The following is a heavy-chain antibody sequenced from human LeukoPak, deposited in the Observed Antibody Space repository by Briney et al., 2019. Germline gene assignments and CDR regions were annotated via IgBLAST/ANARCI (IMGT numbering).Heavy chain of an antibody. J-gene: IGHJ4*02. Sequence: QSGGSLRLSCAASGFPFSSYGMHWVRQAPGKGPEWVAVISHDGSNKYYEDSVKGRFTISRDNSKNTLYLQMNSLSAEDTAVYYCARGAGYNYPYYFDYWGQGTLVTVSS. CDR2: ISHDGSNK. V-gene: IGHV3-30*03. CDR1: GFPFSSYG. D-gene: IGHD5-24*01. CDR3: ARGAGYNYPYYFDY.